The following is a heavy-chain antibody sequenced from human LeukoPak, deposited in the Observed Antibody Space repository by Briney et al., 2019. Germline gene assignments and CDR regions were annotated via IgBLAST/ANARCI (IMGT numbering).Heavy chain of an antibody. V-gene: IGHV4-59*08. Sequence: PSETLSLTCTVSGGSISSYYWSWIRQPPGKGLEWIGYIYYSGSTYYNPSLKSRVTISVDTSKNQFSLKLSSVTAADTAVYYCARGSGWYNYYYGMDVWGQGTTVTVSS. J-gene: IGHJ6*02. CDR2: IYYSGST. CDR3: ARGSGWYNYYYGMDV. D-gene: IGHD6-19*01. CDR1: GGSISSYY.